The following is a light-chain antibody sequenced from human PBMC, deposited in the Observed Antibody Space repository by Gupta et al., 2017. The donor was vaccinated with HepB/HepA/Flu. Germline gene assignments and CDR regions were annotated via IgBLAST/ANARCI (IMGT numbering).Light chain of an antibody. V-gene: IGKV1D-16*01. CDR1: QGISSW. CDR3: QQYSSYPRT. CDR2: AAS. Sequence: DIQMTQSPSSLSASVGDRVTITCRASQGISSWLAWYQQKPEKAPKALIYAASNLQSGVPSRFSGSGSGTDFTLTISILHPEDFATYYCQQYSSYPRTFGQGTKLEIK. J-gene: IGKJ2*01.